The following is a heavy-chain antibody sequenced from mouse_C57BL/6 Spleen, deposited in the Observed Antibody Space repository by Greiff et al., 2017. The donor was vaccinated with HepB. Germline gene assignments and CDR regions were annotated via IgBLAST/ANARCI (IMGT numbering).Heavy chain of an antibody. Sequence: VQLQQPGAELVMPGASVKLSCKASGYTFTSYWMHWVKQRPGQGLEWIGEIDPSDSYTNYNQKFKGKSTLTVDKSSSTAYMQLSSLTSEDSAVYNCARRDYGSSYDFDYWGQGTTLTVSS. V-gene: IGHV1-69*01. CDR3: ARRDYGSSYDFDY. CDR2: IDPSDSYT. J-gene: IGHJ2*01. D-gene: IGHD1-1*01. CDR1: GYTFTSYW.